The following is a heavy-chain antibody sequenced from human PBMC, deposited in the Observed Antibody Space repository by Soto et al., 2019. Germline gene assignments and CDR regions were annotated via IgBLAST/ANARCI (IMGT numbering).Heavy chain of an antibody. Sequence: GGSLRLSCAASGFTFSSYSMNWVRQAPGKGLEWVSSISSSSSYIYYADSVKGRFTISRDNAKNSLYLQMNSLRAEETAVYYCARDYSSGFPMDVWGQGTTVTVSS. CDR2: ISSSSSYI. CDR1: GFTFSSYS. J-gene: IGHJ6*02. D-gene: IGHD6-19*01. V-gene: IGHV3-21*01. CDR3: ARDYSSGFPMDV.